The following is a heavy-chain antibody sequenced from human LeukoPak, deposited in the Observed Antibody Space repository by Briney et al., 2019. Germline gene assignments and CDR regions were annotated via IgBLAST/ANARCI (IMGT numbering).Heavy chain of an antibody. V-gene: IGHV3-33*01. CDR3: AREESDGIYYYGMDV. Sequence: GRSLRLSCAASGFTFSSYGMHWVRQAPGKGLEWVAVIWYDGSNKYYADSVKGRFTISRDNAKKSLYLEMNSLRVEDTAVYYCAREESDGIYYYGMDVWGQGTTVTVSS. J-gene: IGHJ6*02. CDR2: IWYDGSNK. D-gene: IGHD1-14*01. CDR1: GFTFSSYG.